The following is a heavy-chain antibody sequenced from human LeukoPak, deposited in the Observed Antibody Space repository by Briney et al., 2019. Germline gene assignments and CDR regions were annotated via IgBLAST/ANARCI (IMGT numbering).Heavy chain of an antibody. V-gene: IGHV4-59*01. D-gene: IGHD3-22*01. CDR2: IYYSGST. J-gene: IGHJ3*02. CDR1: RGSLSSYY. Sequence: PSETLSLTYSVSRGSLSSYYWSSIWQPPGKGLEWIGYIYYSGSTNYNPSLKSRVTMSVGTSNNQFSLKLSSVTAADTAGYYCGRDRGYFDSGGAFDIWGQGTMVTVSS. CDR3: GRDRGYFDSGGAFDI.